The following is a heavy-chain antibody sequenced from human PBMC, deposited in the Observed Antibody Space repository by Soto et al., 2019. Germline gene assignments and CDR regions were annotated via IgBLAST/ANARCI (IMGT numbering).Heavy chain of an antibody. CDR2: MYYTGVT. V-gene: IGHV4-61*01. CDR3: ARGGEPLGYYGLDV. J-gene: IGHJ6*02. Sequence: LSLTCSVSGGSVRSGNHFWNWIRQPPGRGLEWLGYMYYTGVTNYNPSLKSRVSMSVDTSKDQFSLTLTSLTAADTAVYYCARGGEPLGYYGLDVWGQGTTVTGSS. CDR1: GGSVRSGNHF.